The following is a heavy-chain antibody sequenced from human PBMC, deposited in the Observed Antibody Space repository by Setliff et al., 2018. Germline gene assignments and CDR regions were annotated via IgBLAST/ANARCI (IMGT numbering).Heavy chain of an antibody. CDR2: MSASGTST. V-gene: IGHV3-23*01. CDR3: AKDRVPDGKWDFDS. CDR1: GFTFSSYA. J-gene: IGHJ4*02. Sequence: LRLSCATSGFTFSSYAMSWVRQAPGKGLEWVSAMSASGTSTYHADSVKGRFTISRDNSQNTVYLQMTNLRVEDTAIYYCAKDRVPDGKWDFDSSGPGILVTVSS. D-gene: IGHD2-8*01.